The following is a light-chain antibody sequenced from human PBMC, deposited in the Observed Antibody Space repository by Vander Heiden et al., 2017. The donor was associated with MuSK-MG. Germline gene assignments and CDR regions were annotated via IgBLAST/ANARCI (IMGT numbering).Light chain of an antibody. CDR1: QSISSY. CDR2: AAS. J-gene: IGKJ2*01. CDR3: QRSDSTPYT. V-gene: IGKV1-39*01. Sequence: DIQMTQSPSSLSASVGDRVTITCRASQSISSYLNWYQQKPGKAPKLLIYAASSLHSGVPSRFSGSASGTDFTLTISILHPEDFATYYCQRSDSTPYTFGQGTKLEIK.